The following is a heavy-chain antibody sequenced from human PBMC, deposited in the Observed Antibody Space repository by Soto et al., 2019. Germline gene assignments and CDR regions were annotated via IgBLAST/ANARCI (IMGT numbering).Heavy chain of an antibody. J-gene: IGHJ6*02. CDR3: ARGHSTDCSNGVCSFFYNHEMDV. Sequence: ASVKVSCKASGYSFTDYHIHWVRQAPGQGLEWLGRINPKSGGTSTAQKFQGWVTMTRDRSISTVYVELTRLRSDDTAVYFCARGHSTDCSNGVCSFFYNHEMDVWGQGTTVTVSS. CDR1: GYSFTDYH. CDR2: INPKSGGT. V-gene: IGHV1-2*04. D-gene: IGHD2-8*01.